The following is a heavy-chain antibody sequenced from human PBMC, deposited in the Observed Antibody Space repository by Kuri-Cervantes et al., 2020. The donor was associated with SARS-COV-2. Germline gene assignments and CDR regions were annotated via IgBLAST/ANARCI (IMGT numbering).Heavy chain of an antibody. CDR2: ISGSGRAT. Sequence: GESLKISCAASGLTFSSYAMNWVRQAPGKGLEWVSTISGSGRATEYADSVKGRFTMSRDNSKNTLYLHMKSLRSEDTAMYYCAKDRVGVQDFWGQGTLVTVSS. V-gene: IGHV3-23*01. CDR3: AKDRVGVQDF. CDR1: GLTFSSYA. D-gene: IGHD2-21*01. J-gene: IGHJ4*02.